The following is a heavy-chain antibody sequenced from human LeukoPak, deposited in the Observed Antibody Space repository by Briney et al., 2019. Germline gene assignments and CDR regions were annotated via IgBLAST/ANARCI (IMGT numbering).Heavy chain of an antibody. CDR2: IYNSGST. CDR3: ARANTYDGFYFDY. D-gene: IGHD5-12*01. V-gene: IGHV4-61*02. CDR1: GASISSGSYS. J-gene: IGHJ4*02. Sequence: SETLSLTCTVSGASISSGSYSWSWIRQPAGKGLEWIGRIYNSGSTNYNPSLKSRVTISVDTSKNQFSLKLSSVTAADTAVYYCARANTYDGFYFDYWGQGTLVTVSS.